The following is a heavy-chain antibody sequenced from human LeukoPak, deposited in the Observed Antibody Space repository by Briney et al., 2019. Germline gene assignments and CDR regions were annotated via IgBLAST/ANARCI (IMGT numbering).Heavy chain of an antibody. CDR2: INHSGST. J-gene: IGHJ3*02. CDR1: GGSFSGYY. Sequence: SETLSLTCAVYGGSFSGYYWSWIRQPPGKGLEWIGEINHSGSTNYNPSLKSRVTISVDTSKNQFSLTLSSVTAADTAVYYCARGDPYYDSSGWDAFDIWGQGTMVTVSS. D-gene: IGHD3-22*01. CDR3: ARGDPYYDSSGWDAFDI. V-gene: IGHV4-34*01.